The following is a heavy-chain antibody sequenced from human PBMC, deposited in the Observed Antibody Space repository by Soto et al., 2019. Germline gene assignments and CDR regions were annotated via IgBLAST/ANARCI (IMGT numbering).Heavy chain of an antibody. CDR2: IHYSGST. Sequence: PSETLSLTCTVSGGSISSSSYYWGWIRQPPGKGLECIGSIHYSGSTYYNPSLKSRVTISVDTSKNQLSLKLSSVTAADTAGYYCAGQPIGDSGYDSEYWGQSTLLTVSS. CDR1: GGSISSSSYY. CDR3: AGQPIGDSGYDSEY. D-gene: IGHD5-12*01. J-gene: IGHJ4*02. V-gene: IGHV4-39*01.